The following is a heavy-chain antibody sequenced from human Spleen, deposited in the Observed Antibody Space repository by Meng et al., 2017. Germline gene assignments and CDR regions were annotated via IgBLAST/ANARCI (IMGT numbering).Heavy chain of an antibody. CDR3: AKNDAYGYGSDN. CDR2: INSDGRST. CDR1: GFTLSSYV. J-gene: IGHJ4*02. V-gene: IGHV3-23*01. D-gene: IGHD5-18*01. Sequence: GESLKISCAGSGFTLSSYVMTWVRQAPGKGLEWVSTINSDGRSTYYADSVKGRFTISRDNSKNTLYLQMNSLRAEDTALYYCAKNDAYGYGSDNWGQGTLVTVSS.